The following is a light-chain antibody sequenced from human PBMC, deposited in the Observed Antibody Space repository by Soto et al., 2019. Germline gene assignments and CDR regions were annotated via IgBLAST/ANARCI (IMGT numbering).Light chain of an antibody. Sequence: EIVMTQSPATLSVSPGERATLSCRASQSVSSNLAWYQQKPGQAPRLLIYGASTRATGIPARFSGSGSETEFTLTISSLQSEDFAVYYCQQYNNWPHTFGQGTEVEIK. J-gene: IGKJ1*01. V-gene: IGKV3-15*01. CDR1: QSVSSN. CDR3: QQYNNWPHT. CDR2: GAS.